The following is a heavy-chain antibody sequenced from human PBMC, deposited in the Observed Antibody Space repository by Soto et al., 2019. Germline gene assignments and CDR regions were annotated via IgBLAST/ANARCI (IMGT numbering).Heavy chain of an antibody. J-gene: IGHJ6*02. D-gene: IGHD2-2*01. V-gene: IGHV1-69*06. CDR2: IIPIFGTA. CDR3: ARSRPRGVVRAAMYYYGMDV. CDR1: GGTFSSYA. Sequence: GASVKVSCKASGGTFSSYAISWVRQAPGQGLEWMGGIIPIFGTANYAQKFQGRVTITADKSTSTAYMELSSLRSEDTAVYYCARSRPRGVVRAAMYYYGMDVWGQGTTVTVSS.